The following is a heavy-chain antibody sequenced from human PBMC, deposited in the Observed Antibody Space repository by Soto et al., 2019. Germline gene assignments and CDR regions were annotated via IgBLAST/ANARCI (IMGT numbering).Heavy chain of an antibody. CDR2: IYPGDSDT. CDR3: ATQLTYYGMDV. Sequence: GASLKISFKGSGYSFTSYWSGWVRQMPGKGLEWMGIIYPGDSDTRYSPSFQGQVTISADKSVSTAYLQWRSLKASDTAMYYCATQLTYYGMDVWGQGTTVTVSS. V-gene: IGHV5-51*01. J-gene: IGHJ6*02. CDR1: GYSFTSYW.